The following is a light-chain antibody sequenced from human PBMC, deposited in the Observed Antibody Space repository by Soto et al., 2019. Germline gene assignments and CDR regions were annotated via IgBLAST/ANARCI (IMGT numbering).Light chain of an antibody. CDR1: QSIRNY. CDR2: ATS. J-gene: IGKJ1*01. CDR3: LQDINYPWT. V-gene: IGKV1-6*01. Sequence: IQMTQSPSSLSSSVGDRVTITCRASQSIRNYLNWYQQKPGRAPKLLIYATSDLQSGVPPRFSGSGSGTDFTLAISSLQPEDSATYYCLQDINYPWTFGQGTKVDI.